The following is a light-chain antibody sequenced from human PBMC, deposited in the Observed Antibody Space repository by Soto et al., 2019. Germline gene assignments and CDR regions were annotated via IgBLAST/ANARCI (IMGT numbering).Light chain of an antibody. CDR1: QSLLHSNGYNY. V-gene: IGKV2-28*01. J-gene: IGKJ1*01. Sequence: DIVMTQSPLTLPVTPGETASISCRSIQSLLHSNGYNYLDWYLQKPGQSPQLLIYLGSNRASGVPDRFSGSGSGTDFTLKISRVEAEDVGVYYCVQALQSPPWTFGQGTKVDIK. CDR3: VQALQSPPWT. CDR2: LGS.